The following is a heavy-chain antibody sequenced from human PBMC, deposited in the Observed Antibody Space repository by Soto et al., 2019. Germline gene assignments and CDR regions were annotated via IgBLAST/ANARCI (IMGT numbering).Heavy chain of an antibody. J-gene: IGHJ4*02. D-gene: IGHD4-17*01. CDR2: ISSSSSTI. V-gene: IGHV3-48*02. Sequence: TASGFNFSSYNMNWVRQAPGKGLEWVSYISSSSSTIYYADSVKGRFTISRDNAKNSLYLQMNSLRDEDTAVYYCARDLGYGDPTWPYFDYWGQGTLVTVSS. CDR3: ARDLGYGDPTWPYFDY. CDR1: GFNFSSYN.